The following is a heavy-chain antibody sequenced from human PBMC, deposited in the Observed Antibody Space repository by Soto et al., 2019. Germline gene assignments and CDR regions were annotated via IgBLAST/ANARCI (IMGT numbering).Heavy chain of an antibody. D-gene: IGHD3-22*01. CDR1: GFTFSSYG. V-gene: IGHV3-30*18. Sequence: PGGSLRLSCAASGFTFSSYGMHWVRQAPGKGLEWVAVISYDGSNKYYADSVKGRFTISRDNSKNTLYLQMNSLRAEDTAVYYCAKVYGYYYDSSGYYYDAFDIWGQGTMVTVSS. CDR3: AKVYGYYYDSSGYYYDAFDI. J-gene: IGHJ3*02. CDR2: ISYDGSNK.